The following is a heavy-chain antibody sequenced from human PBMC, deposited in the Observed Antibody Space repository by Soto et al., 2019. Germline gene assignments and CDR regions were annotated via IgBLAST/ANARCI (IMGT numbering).Heavy chain of an antibody. CDR2: INQDGSEK. D-gene: IGHD4-17*01. CDR3: TRGGDYGGRQDAFDI. V-gene: IGHV3-7*03. J-gene: IGHJ3*02. CDR1: GFFFPTYW. Sequence: EVQLVESGGGLVQPGGSLRLSCAASGFFFPTYWMSWVRQAPGKGLEWVADINQDGSEKYHVDSVKGRFTISRDNPKNSLYLQMNSLRAEDTALYYCTRGGDYGGRQDAFDIWGQGTMVTVSS.